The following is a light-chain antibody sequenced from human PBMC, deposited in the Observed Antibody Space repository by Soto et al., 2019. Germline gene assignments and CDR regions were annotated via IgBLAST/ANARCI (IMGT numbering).Light chain of an antibody. J-gene: IGLJ1*01. CDR3: QVWDDNSDHHV. CDR2: DDS. V-gene: IGLV3-21*02. CDR1: NIGGKS. Sequence: LTQTSSVSVAPGQTARISCGGNNIGGKSVHWYQQKPGQAPVVVVYDDSDRPSGIPERFSGSNSGNTATLTISRVEAGDEADYHCQVWDDNSDHHVFGTGTKVTVL.